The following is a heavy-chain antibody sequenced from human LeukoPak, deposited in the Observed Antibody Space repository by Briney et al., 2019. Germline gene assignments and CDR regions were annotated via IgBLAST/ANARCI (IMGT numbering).Heavy chain of an antibody. CDR1: GYTFTDYY. J-gene: IGHJ4*02. D-gene: IGHD1-26*01. CDR2: INPRSGGI. CDR3: AREAGGSDTYYLDY. Sequence: ASAKVSCKTSGYTFTDYYIHWVRQAPGQRLEWMGRINPRSGGINYAQKFQGRVTMTRDTAISTAYMDLSGLRSDDTAAYYCAREAGGSDTYYLDYWGQGVLVTVSS. V-gene: IGHV1-2*06.